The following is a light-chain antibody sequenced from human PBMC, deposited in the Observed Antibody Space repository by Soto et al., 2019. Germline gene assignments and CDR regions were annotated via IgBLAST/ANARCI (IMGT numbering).Light chain of an antibody. J-gene: IGLJ3*02. Sequence: QSVLTQPACVSGSPGQSITISCTGTSSDVGGYNYVSWFQQHPGKAPKLMISEVSNRPSGVSNRFSGSKSGNTASLTISGLQAEDEADYYCSSYTTRSTWVFGGGTKLTVL. CDR2: EVS. CDR3: SSYTTRSTWV. V-gene: IGLV2-14*01. CDR1: SSDVGGYNY.